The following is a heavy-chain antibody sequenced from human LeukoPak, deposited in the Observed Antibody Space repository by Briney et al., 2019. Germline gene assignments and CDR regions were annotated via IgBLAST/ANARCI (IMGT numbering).Heavy chain of an antibody. CDR1: GYTFTGYY. D-gene: IGHD3-10*01. CDR2: INPNTGDT. CDR3: SRYYRYFDY. Sequence: GASVKVSWKASGYTFTGYYVHWVRQAPGQGLEWMGWINPNTGDTNYAQKFQGRVTMTRDTSINTAYMDLSGLRSDDTAVYYCSRYYRYFDYWGQGTLVTVSS. V-gene: IGHV1-2*02. J-gene: IGHJ4*02.